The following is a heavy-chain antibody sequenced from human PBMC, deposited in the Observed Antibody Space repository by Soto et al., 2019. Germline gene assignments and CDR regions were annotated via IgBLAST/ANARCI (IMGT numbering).Heavy chain of an antibody. D-gene: IGHD2-15*01. CDR2: IWYDGSNK. Sequence: QVQLVESGGGVVQPGRSLRLSYAASGFTFSSYGMHWVRQAPGKGLEWVAVIWYDGSNKYYADSVKGRFTISRDNSKNTLYLQMNSLRAEDTAVYYCGGRYCSGGSCEYWGQGALVTVSS. CDR3: GGRYCSGGSCEY. CDR1: GFTFSSYG. J-gene: IGHJ4*02. V-gene: IGHV3-33*01.